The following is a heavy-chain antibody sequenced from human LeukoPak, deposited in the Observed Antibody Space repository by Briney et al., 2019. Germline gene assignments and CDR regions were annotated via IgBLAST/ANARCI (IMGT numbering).Heavy chain of an antibody. CDR3: ASAQDYYDSSGYYPPPFDY. Sequence: GGSLRLSCAASGFTFSSYSMNWVRQAPGKGLEWVSSISSSSSYIYYADSVKGRFTISRDNAKNSLYLQMNSLRAEDTAVYYCASAQDYYDSSGYYPPPFDYWGQGTLVTVSS. V-gene: IGHV3-21*01. CDR2: ISSSSSYI. D-gene: IGHD3-22*01. CDR1: GFTFSSYS. J-gene: IGHJ4*02.